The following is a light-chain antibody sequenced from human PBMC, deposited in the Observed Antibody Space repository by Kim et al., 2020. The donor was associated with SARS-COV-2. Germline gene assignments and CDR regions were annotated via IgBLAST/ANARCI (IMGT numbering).Light chain of an antibody. V-gene: IGLV3-21*04. J-gene: IGLJ3*02. CDR3: QVRDRSSDLHWV. Sequence: SYVLTQSPSVSVAPGQTARITCGGNNLGTKSVHWYQQKPGQAPVLVIYYDRDRPSGIPERFSGSNSGTTATLTISRVEAGDEADYYCQVRDRSSDLHWVFGGGTKVTVL. CDR2: YDR. CDR1: NLGTKS.